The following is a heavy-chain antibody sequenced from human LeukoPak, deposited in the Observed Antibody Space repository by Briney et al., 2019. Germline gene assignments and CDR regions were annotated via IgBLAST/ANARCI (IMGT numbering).Heavy chain of an antibody. CDR3: ARATVTTLFAFDY. D-gene: IGHD4-17*01. J-gene: IGHJ4*02. CDR2: IYHSGST. Sequence: PSETLSLTCTVSGGSISSGGYYWSWIRQPPGTGLEWIGYIYHSGSTYYNPSLKSRVTISVDRSKNQFSLKPSSVTAADTAVYYCARATVTTLFAFDYWGQGTLVTVSS. CDR1: GGSISSGGYY. V-gene: IGHV4-30-2*01.